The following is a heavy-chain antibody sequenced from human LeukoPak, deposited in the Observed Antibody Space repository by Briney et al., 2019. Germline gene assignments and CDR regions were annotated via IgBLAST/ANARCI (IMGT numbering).Heavy chain of an antibody. D-gene: IGHD6-13*01. CDR1: GGSFSGYY. CDR3: ARRGGIAAAGKHVGWFDP. J-gene: IGHJ5*02. Sequence: SETLSLTCAVYGGSFSGYYWSWIRQPPGKGLEWIGEINHSGSTNYNPSLKSRVTISVDTSKNQFSLKLSSVTAADTAVYYCARRGGIAAAGKHVGWFDPWGQGTLVTVSP. V-gene: IGHV4-34*01. CDR2: INHSGST.